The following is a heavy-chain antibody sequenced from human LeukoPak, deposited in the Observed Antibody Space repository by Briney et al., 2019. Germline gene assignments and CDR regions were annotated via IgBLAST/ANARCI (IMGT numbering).Heavy chain of an antibody. CDR1: GGSFSDYY. CDR3: ARVGRYYDALTGYATGGSPFDY. CDR2: INHSRST. J-gene: IGHJ4*02. V-gene: IGHV4-34*01. Sequence: SETLSLTCAVYGGSFSDYYWSWIRQPPGKGLEWIGEINHSRSTNYNPSLKSRVTISVDTSKNQFSLKVTSVTAADTAVYYCARVGRYYDALTGYATGGSPFDYWGQGTLVTVSS. D-gene: IGHD3-9*01.